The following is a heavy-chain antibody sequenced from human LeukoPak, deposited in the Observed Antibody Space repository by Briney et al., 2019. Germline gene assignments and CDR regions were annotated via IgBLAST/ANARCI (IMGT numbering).Heavy chain of an antibody. CDR2: ISYDGTYK. CDR3: AKDRDSSWYSGCFDY. Sequence: GRSLRLSCAASGFTFTSYGVHWVRQAPGKGLEWVAVISYDGTYKYYAGSVRGRFTISRDDSKNTLHLQTNSLRAEDTAVYYCAKDRDSSWYSGCFDYWGQGTLVTVSS. D-gene: IGHD6-13*01. V-gene: IGHV3-30*18. J-gene: IGHJ4*02. CDR1: GFTFTSYG.